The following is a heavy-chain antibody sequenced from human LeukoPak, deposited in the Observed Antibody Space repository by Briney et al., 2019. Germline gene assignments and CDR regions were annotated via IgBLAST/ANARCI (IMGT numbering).Heavy chain of an antibody. J-gene: IGHJ4*02. D-gene: IGHD2-21*01. V-gene: IGHV3-21*01. Sequence: PGGSLRLSCAASGFTFGSYSMNWVRQAPGKGLEWVSSISSSSSYIYYADSVKGRFTISRDHAKNSLYLQMNSLRAEDTAVYYCARDTYCGGDCYSNFDYWGQGTLVTVSS. CDR2: ISSSSSYI. CDR3: ARDTYCGGDCYSNFDY. CDR1: GFTFGSYS.